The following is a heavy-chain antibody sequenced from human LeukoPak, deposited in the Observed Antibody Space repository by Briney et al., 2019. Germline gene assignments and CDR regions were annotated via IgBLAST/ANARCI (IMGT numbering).Heavy chain of an antibody. CDR2: IKSKTDGETI. CDR1: GFTFSSYS. J-gene: IGHJ4*02. D-gene: IGHD2-15*01. V-gene: IGHV3-15*01. CDR3: TTHLYL. Sequence: GGSLRLSCAASGFTFSSYSMNWVRQAPGKGLEWVGRIKSKTDGETIDYAAPVKGRFTISRDDSKNALYLQMNSLKTEDTAVYYCTTHLYLWGQGTLVTVSS.